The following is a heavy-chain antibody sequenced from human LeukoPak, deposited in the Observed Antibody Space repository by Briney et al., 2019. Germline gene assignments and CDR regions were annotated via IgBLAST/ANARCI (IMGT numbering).Heavy chain of an antibody. V-gene: IGHV4-30-4*01. CDR3: ARGRGYDFWSGVLEDWFDP. D-gene: IGHD3-3*01. Sequence: SXXSXXXGDYYWSWIRQPPGKGLEWIGYIYYSGSTYYNPSLKSRVTISVDTSKNQFSLKLSSVTAADTAVYYCARGRGYDFWSGVLEDWFDPWGQGTLVTVSS. CDR2: IYYSGST. CDR1: XXSXXXGDYY. J-gene: IGHJ5*02.